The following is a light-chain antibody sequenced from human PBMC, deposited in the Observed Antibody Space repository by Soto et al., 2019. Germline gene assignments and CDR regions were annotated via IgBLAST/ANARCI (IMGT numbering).Light chain of an antibody. CDR2: GAS. V-gene: IGKV3-15*01. CDR1: QGVSSSY. J-gene: IGKJ1*01. Sequence: ILLTQSQGTLSLSPLEVAHISFMASQGVSSSYLAWYQQTPCQAPMLLIYGASTRATGIPARCSGSGSGTEFTLTISSLQSEDFAVYYCQQYNNWPPWTFGEGTKVDIK. CDR3: QQYNNWPPWT.